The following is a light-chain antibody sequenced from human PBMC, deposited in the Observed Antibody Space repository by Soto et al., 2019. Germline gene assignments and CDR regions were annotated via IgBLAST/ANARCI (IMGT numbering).Light chain of an antibody. Sequence: EIVLTQSPGTLSLSPGERATLSCRASQSVSSSYLAWYQQKPGQAPRLLIYGASSRGTGIPDRFSGSGYGTDFTLTISRLEPEDFAVYYCQQYGSSPRTFGQGTKVAIK. J-gene: IGKJ1*01. CDR1: QSVSSSY. V-gene: IGKV3-20*01. CDR3: QQYGSSPRT. CDR2: GAS.